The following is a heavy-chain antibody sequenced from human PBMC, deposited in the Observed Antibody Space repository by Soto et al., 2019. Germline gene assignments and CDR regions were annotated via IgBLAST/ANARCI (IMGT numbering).Heavy chain of an antibody. D-gene: IGHD6-25*01. V-gene: IGHV3-74*01. CDR1: GFSFSTYW. J-gene: IGHJ3*01. CDR3: ARSPSGYYID. Sequence: EVQLVESGGGLVQPGGSLRLSCADSGFSFSTYWMHWVRQGPGKGLVWVSRISPDGSSTNYPDSVRGRFTISRDNAKNRLYLPIDSLGAEETAVYYCARSPSGYYIDWGQGTMVTVSS. CDR2: ISPDGSST.